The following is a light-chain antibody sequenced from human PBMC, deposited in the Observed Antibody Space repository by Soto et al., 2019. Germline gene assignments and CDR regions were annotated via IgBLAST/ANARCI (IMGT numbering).Light chain of an antibody. J-gene: IGKJ5*01. Sequence: DIVMTQSPHSLPVTPGEPASISCRSNQSLVHSDGIAWYQQKPGQAPRLLIYDTSSRATGVPDRYSASGSGTDFTLTISRLEPEDFAVFFCQQYGTSEIIFGQGTRLEIK. CDR1: QSLVHSD. V-gene: IGKV3-20*01. CDR3: QQYGTSEII. CDR2: DTS.